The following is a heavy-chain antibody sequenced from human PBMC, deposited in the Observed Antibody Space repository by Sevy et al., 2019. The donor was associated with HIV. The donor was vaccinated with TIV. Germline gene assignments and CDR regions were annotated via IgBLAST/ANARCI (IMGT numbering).Heavy chain of an antibody. J-gene: IGHJ6*02. CDR2: IVVGSGHI. CDR1: GFTFSNRA. D-gene: IGHD2-15*01. V-gene: IGHV1-58*01. CDR3: ATESRGSCTGGSCSLDNGMDV. Sequence: ASVKVSCQASGFTFSNRAVQWVRQARGQRPEWIGWIVVGSGHINYAENFQERVTLTRDMSTNTAYMELTSLRFEDTAVYYCATESRGSCTGGSCSLDNGMDVWGQGTTVTVSS.